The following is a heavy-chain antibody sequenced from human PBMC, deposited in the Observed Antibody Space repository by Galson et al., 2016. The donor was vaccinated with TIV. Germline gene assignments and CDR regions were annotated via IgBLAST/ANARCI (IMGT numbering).Heavy chain of an antibody. J-gene: IGHJ3*01. CDR2: IRYDGKSQ. V-gene: IGHV3-30*02. D-gene: IGHD4-17*01. CDR3: AKLSGYNGDGDAFDV. CDR1: GFTFNNYG. Sequence: LRLSCAASGFTFNNYGMHWVRQTPGKGLDWVAFIRYDGKSQFYGDSVKGRFTVSRDRSTNTMYLQMNNVRPDDTALYYCAKLSGYNGDGDAFDVWGQGTMVIVSS.